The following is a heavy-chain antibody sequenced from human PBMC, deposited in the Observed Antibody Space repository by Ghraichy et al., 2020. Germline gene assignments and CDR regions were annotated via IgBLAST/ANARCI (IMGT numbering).Heavy chain of an antibody. V-gene: IGHV1-46*01. CDR1: GYTFTSYY. CDR3: ARPVSYYDSSGYYEDDY. Sequence: ASVKVSCKASGYTFTSYYMHWVRQAPGQGLEWMGIINPSGGSTSYAQKFQGRVTMTRDTSTSTVYMELSSLRSEDTAVYYCARPVSYYDSSGYYEDDYWGQGTLVTVSS. J-gene: IGHJ4*02. D-gene: IGHD3-22*01. CDR2: INPSGGST.